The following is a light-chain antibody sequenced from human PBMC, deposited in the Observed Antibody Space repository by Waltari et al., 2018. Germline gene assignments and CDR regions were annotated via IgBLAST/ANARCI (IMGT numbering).Light chain of an antibody. CDR1: QTVSRS. V-gene: IGKV3-11*01. CDR2: DAS. Sequence: EIVLTQSLAPLSLSPGERATLSCRASQTVSRSLVWYRHHPGQPPRLLIYDASKRASGVPARFSGSGSGTDFTLTISSLEPEDSAVFYCQQGSNWPPTFGQGTKVEIK. CDR3: QQGSNWPPT. J-gene: IGKJ1*01.